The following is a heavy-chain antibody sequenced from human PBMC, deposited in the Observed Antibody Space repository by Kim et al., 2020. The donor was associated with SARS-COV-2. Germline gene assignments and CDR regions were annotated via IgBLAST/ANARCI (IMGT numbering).Heavy chain of an antibody. V-gene: IGHV3-53*01. CDR3: ARWACGGDCYYYYHGMDV. J-gene: IGHJ6*01. CDR2: IYTGYSA. CDR1: GFTVSSNY. Sequence: GGSLRLSCAASGFTVSSNYMSWVRQAPGKGLEWVSVIYTGYSAYYADSVKGRFTISRDNSKNTVYLQMNSLRGDDTAVYYCARWACGGDCYYYYHGMDV. D-gene: IGHD2-21*02.